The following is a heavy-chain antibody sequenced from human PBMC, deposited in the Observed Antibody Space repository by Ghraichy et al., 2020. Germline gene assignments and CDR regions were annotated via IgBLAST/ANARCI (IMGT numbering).Heavy chain of an antibody. CDR3: ARSVSEYSSSSIHFDY. CDR2: IDWDDDK. D-gene: IGHD6-6*01. CDR1: GFSLSTSGMC. J-gene: IGHJ4*02. Sequence: SGPTLVKHTQTLTLTCTFSGFSLSTSGMCVTWIRQPPGKALEWLALIDWDDDKYYSTSLKTRLTISQDTSKNQVVLTMTNMDPVDTATYYCARSVSEYSSSSIHFDYWGQGTLVTVSS. V-gene: IGHV2-70*01.